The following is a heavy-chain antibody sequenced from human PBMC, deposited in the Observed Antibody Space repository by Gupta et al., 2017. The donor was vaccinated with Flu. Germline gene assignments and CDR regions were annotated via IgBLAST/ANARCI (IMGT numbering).Heavy chain of an antibody. J-gene: IGHJ4*02. D-gene: IGHD2-2*01. Sequence: EVQLVESGRGLVQPGWSLRLSCAVSGFTFSSYWMHWVRQAPGKGLVLVSRIKSDGSSTSYADSVKGRFTISRDNAKNTLYLQMNSLRVEDTAVYYCVRVGYCSTTSCPGRPAGYFDYWGQGTLVTVSS. CDR3: VRVGYCSTTSCPGRPAGYFDY. V-gene: IGHV3-74*01. CDR1: GFTFSSYW. CDR2: IKSDGSST.